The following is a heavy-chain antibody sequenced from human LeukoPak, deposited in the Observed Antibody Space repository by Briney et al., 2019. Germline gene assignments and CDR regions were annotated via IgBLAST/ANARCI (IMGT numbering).Heavy chain of an antibody. Sequence: GASVKVSCKASGYTFTSYDISWVRQAPGQGLEWMGWISAYNGNTNYAQKLQGRVTMTTDTSTSTAYMELRSLRSDDTAVYYCARSSLLWFGELSSGNFDYWGQGTLVTVSS. CDR3: ARSSLLWFGELSSGNFDY. J-gene: IGHJ4*02. D-gene: IGHD3-10*01. CDR1: GYTFTSYD. V-gene: IGHV1-18*01. CDR2: ISAYNGNT.